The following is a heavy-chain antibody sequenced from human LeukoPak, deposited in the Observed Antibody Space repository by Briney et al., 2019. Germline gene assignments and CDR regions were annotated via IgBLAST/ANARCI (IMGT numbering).Heavy chain of an antibody. D-gene: IGHD3-10*01. CDR2: INHDGSER. CDR3: ARQYYYGSGTYEWLIFFDL. J-gene: IGHJ2*01. Sequence: GGSLRLSCEASQFSFFIYSMSWVRQVPGKGLEWVANINHDGSERHSVDAVKGRFNISRDNAKNSVYLQMNSLRAEDTAVYYCARQYYYGSGTYEWLIFFDLWGRGTLVTVSS. CDR1: QFSFFIYS. V-gene: IGHV3-7*05.